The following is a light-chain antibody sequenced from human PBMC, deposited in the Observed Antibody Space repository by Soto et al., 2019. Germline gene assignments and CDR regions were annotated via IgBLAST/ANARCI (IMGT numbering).Light chain of an antibody. J-gene: IGKJ4*01. CDR3: LQDYNYPLT. CDR2: APS. Sequence: AIQMTQSPSSLSASVGDRVNITCRASQAIRDDLGWYQQKPGKAPKLLISAPSSLQSGVPSRFSGSGSGTDFTLTISSLQPEDFATYYCLQDYNYPLTFGGGTKVEFK. V-gene: IGKV1-6*01. CDR1: QAIRDD.